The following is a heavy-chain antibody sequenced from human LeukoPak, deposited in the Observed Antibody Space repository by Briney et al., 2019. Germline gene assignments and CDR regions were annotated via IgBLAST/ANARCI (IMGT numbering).Heavy chain of an antibody. CDR1: GGSISSGSYY. Sequence: PSETLSLTCTVSGGSISSGSYYWSWIRQPAGKGLEWIGRIYTSGSTNYNPSLKSRVTISVDTSKNQFSLKLSSVTAADTAVYYCARDIAVRGVIPFDPWGQGTLVTVSS. V-gene: IGHV4-61*02. CDR2: IYTSGST. CDR3: ARDIAVRGVIPFDP. J-gene: IGHJ5*02. D-gene: IGHD3-10*01.